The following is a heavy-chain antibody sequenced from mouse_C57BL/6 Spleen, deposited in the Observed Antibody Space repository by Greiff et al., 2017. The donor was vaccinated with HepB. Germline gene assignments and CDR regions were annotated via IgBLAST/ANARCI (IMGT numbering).Heavy chain of an antibody. V-gene: IGHV7-3*01. D-gene: IGHD4-1*01. J-gene: IGHJ4*01. CDR1: GFTFTDYY. CDR2: IRNKANGYTT. CDR3: ARELGRRYYAMDY. Sequence: EVKLVESGGGLVQPGGSLSLSCAASGFTFTDYYMSWVRQPPGKALEWLGFIRNKANGYTTEYSASVKGRFTISRDNSKSILYLQMNALSAEDSATYYCARELGRRYYAMDYWGQGTSVTVSS.